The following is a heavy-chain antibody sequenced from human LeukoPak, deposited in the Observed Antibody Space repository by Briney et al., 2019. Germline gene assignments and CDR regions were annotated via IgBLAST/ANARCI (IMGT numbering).Heavy chain of an antibody. D-gene: IGHD3-22*01. J-gene: IGHJ3*02. CDR1: GGSLSSSSYY. V-gene: IGHV4-39*01. Sequence: PSETLSLTCTVSGGSLSSSSYYWGWLRQPPGKGLEWIGSIYYSGSTYYNPSLKSRVTISVDTSKNQFSLKLSSVTAADTAVYYCARGSGITMIVVVSHAFDIWGRGTMVAVSS. CDR3: ARGSGITMIVVVSHAFDI. CDR2: IYYSGST.